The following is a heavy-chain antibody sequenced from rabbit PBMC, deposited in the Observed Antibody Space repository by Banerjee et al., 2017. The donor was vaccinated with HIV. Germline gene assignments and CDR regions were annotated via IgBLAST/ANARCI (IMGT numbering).Heavy chain of an antibody. D-gene: IGHD4-1*01. CDR2: IDAGSSGSA. CDR3: ARDLAGVIGWNFNL. Sequence: SGGDLVKPEGSLTLTCTASGFSFSNKYVMCWVRQAPGKGLEWITCIDAGSSGSAYYASWAKGRFTISKTSSTTVTLQMTSLTAADTATYFCARDLAGVIGWNFNLWGQGTLVTVS. J-gene: IGHJ4*01. V-gene: IGHV1S45*01. CDR1: GFSFSNKYV.